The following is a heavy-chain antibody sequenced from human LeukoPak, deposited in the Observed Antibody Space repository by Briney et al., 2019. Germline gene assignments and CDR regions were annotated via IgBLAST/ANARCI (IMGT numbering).Heavy chain of an antibody. D-gene: IGHD3-22*01. CDR2: LTNTGGTK. V-gene: IGHV3-23*05. J-gene: IGHJ4*02. Sequence: GGSLRLSCTASGFTFDAYAMNWVRQAPGKELEWVSALTNTGGTKYYADSVKGRFTISRDNSKITVSLQMNSLRADDTAVYYCVRSAYLDSSGYYFDFWGQGTLVTVSS. CDR3: VRSAYLDSSGYYFDF. CDR1: GFTFDAYA.